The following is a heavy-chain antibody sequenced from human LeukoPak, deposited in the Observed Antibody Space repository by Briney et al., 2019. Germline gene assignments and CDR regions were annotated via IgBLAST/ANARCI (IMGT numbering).Heavy chain of an antibody. Sequence: SETLSLTCTVSGGSISTYYWSWIRQPPGKGLEWIGYVYYSGSTNYNPSLKSRVTISVDTSKNQFSLKLSSVTAADTAMYYCARDQCGSRGCRYFDYWGQGTLVTVSS. CDR3: ARDQCGSRGCRYFDY. CDR1: GGSISTYY. J-gene: IGHJ4*02. D-gene: IGHD6-19*01. CDR2: VYYSGST. V-gene: IGHV4-59*01.